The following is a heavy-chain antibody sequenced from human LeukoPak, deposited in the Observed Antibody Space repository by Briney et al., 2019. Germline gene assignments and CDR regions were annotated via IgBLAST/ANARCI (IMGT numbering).Heavy chain of an antibody. CDR2: IYPGDSDI. CDR1: GSSFTSYW. CDR3: ARPKGYCSSTSCYENWFDP. V-gene: IGHV5-51*01. D-gene: IGHD2-2*01. Sequence: GASLKISCKGSGSSFTSYWIGWVRQMPGKGLEWMGIIYPGDSDIRYSPSFQGQVTISADKSINTAYLQWSSLKASDTAMYYCARPKGYCSSTSCYENWFDPWGQGTLVTVSS. J-gene: IGHJ5*02.